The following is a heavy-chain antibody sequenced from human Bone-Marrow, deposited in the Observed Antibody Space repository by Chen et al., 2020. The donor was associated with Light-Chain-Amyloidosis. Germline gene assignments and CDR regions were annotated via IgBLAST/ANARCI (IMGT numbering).Heavy chain of an antibody. V-gene: IGHV3-48*01. J-gene: IGHJ4*02. CDR1: GFTFGTYS. D-gene: IGHD5-12*01. Sequence: VQLVESGGGLVQPGGSLRLSCAASGFTFGTYSLTWVRQAPGKGLEWLSYISSNGNAIFYAASVRGRFTISRDNANSSLYLQMNSLRAEDTAVYYCAKDLGPKGGYDYYWGQGTLVTVSS. CDR3: AKDLGPKGGYDYY. CDR2: ISSNGNAI.